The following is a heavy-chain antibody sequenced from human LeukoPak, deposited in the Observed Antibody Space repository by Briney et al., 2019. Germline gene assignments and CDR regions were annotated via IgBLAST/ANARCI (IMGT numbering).Heavy chain of an antibody. Sequence: ASETLSLTCAVYGGSFSGYYWSWIRQPPGKGLEWIGEINHSGSTNYNPSLKSRVTISVDTSKNQFSLKLSSVTAADTAVYYCARGRVAVAARHWFDPWGQGTLVTVSS. D-gene: IGHD6-19*01. V-gene: IGHV4-34*01. CDR1: GGSFSGYY. CDR2: INHSGST. CDR3: ARGRVAVAARHWFDP. J-gene: IGHJ5*02.